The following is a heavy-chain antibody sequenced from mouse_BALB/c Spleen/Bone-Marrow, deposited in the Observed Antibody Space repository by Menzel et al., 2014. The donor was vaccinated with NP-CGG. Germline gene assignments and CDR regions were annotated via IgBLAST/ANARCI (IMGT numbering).Heavy chain of an antibody. Sequence: EVKLLESGGGLVQPGGSMKLSCVASGFTFSNYWMNWVRQSPEKGLEWVAEIRLKSNNYATHYAESVKGRFTISRDDSKSSVYLQMNNLRAEDTGIDYCTSMRRRGFAYWGQGTLVTVSA. CDR2: IRLKSNNYAT. V-gene: IGHV6-6*02. J-gene: IGHJ3*01. D-gene: IGHD2-3*01. CDR1: GFTFSNYW. CDR3: TSMRRRGFAY.